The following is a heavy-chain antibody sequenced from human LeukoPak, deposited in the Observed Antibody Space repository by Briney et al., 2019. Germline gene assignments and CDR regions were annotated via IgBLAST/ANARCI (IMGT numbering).Heavy chain of an antibody. CDR1: GGSISSGAYY. J-gene: IGHJ4*02. V-gene: IGHV4-31*03. D-gene: IGHD4-17*01. CDR2: IYYSGST. CDR3: ARVIEGDYVFLLFDY. Sequence: KPSETLSLICTVSGGSISSGAYYWSWIRQHPGKGLEWIGYIYYSGSTYYNPSLKSRVTISVDTSKNQFSLKLSSVTAADTAVYYCARVIEGDYVFLLFDYLVQGTLVTVSS.